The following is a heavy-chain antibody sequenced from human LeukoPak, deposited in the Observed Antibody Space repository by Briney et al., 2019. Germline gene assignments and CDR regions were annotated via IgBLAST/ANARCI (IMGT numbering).Heavy chain of an antibody. D-gene: IGHD3-3*01. CDR1: GGSISSGDYY. CDR3: ARDRLRDYDFWSGSNRLPDAFDI. J-gene: IGHJ3*02. V-gene: IGHV4-30-4*01. CDR2: IYHSGST. Sequence: PSETLSLTCTVSGGSISSGDYYWSWIRQPPGKGLEWIGYIYHSGSTYYNPSLKSRVTISVDRSKNQFSLKLSSVTAADTAVYYCARDRLRDYDFWSGSNRLPDAFDIWGQGTMVTVSS.